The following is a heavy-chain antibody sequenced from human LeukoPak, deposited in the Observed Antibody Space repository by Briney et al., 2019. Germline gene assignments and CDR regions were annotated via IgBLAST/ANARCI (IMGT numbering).Heavy chain of an antibody. J-gene: IGHJ6*02. CDR1: GFTFSSYA. D-gene: IGHD2-2*01. Sequence: GSLRLSCAASGFTFSSYAMHWVRQAPGKGLEWVAVISYDGSNKYYADSVKGRFTISRDNSKNTLYLQMNSLRAEDTAVYYCARDLVVPAAPAYYYGMDVWGQGTTVTVSS. CDR2: ISYDGSNK. V-gene: IGHV3-30-3*01. CDR3: ARDLVVPAAPAYYYGMDV.